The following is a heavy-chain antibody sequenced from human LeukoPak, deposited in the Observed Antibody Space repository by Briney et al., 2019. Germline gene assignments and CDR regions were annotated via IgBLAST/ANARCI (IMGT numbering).Heavy chain of an antibody. D-gene: IGHD6-13*01. J-gene: IGHJ4*02. CDR2: INPNSGGT. V-gene: IGHV1-2*02. CDR1: GYTFTGYY. CDR3: ARLSTLAAAARDY. Sequence: ASVKVSCKASGYTFTGYYMHWVRQAPGQGLEWMGWINPNSGGTNYAQKFQGRVTMTRDTSISTAYMELSRLRSDDTAVYYCARLSTLAAAARDYWGQETLVTVSS.